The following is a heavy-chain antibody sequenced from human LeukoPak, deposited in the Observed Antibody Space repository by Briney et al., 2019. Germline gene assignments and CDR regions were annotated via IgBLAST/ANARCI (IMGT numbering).Heavy chain of an antibody. D-gene: IGHD3-10*01. J-gene: IGHJ3*02. CDR3: AREGNRNYYGSGYDAFDI. CDR1: GFTFSSYG. Sequence: GGSLRLSCAASGFTFSSYGMHWVRQAPGKGLEWVAVIWYDGSNKYYADSVKGRFTISRDNSKNTLYLQMNSLRAEDTAVYYCAREGNRNYYGSGYDAFDIWGQGTMVTVSS. V-gene: IGHV3-33*01. CDR2: IWYDGSNK.